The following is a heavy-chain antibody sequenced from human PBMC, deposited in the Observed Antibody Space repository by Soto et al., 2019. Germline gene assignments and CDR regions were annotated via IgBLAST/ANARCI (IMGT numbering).Heavy chain of an antibody. CDR1: GYSFTSYW. V-gene: IGHV5-51*01. CDR3: VRGGYCSGGSYQPYYYYGMDV. CDR2: IYPGDSDT. Sequence: PGESLKISCKGSGYSFTSYWIGWVRQMPGKGLEWMGIIYPGDSDTRYSPSFQGQVTISADKSISTAYPQWSSLKASDTAMYYCVRGGYCSGGSYQPYYYYGMDVWGQGTTVTVSS. D-gene: IGHD2-15*01. J-gene: IGHJ6*02.